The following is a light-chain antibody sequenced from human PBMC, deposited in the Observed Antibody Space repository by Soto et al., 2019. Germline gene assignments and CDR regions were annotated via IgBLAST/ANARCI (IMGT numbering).Light chain of an antibody. CDR3: QQYNTWRSIS. V-gene: IGKV3-15*01. CDR1: QSVSNK. J-gene: IGKJ5*01. Sequence: EIVMTQSAATLSLSPLEMFTLAFGASQSVSNKLGWYQHKPGQAPRLLIYDTSTRAAGTPARFTGSGSGTDFTLTISSLQSEDFAVYYCQQYNTWRSISFGQGTRLEIK. CDR2: DTS.